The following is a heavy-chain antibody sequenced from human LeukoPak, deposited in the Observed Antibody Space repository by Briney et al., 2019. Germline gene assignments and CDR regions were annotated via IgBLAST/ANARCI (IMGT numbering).Heavy chain of an antibody. CDR2: ISSSSSYI. D-gene: IGHD2-2*01. CDR1: GFTFSTYV. CDR3: ARDPGVVVGDAFDI. V-gene: IGHV3-21*01. J-gene: IGHJ3*02. Sequence: GGSLRLSCATSGFTFSTYVMFWVRQAPGKGLEWVSSISSSSSYIYYADSVKGRFTISRDNAKNSLYLQMNSLRAEDTAVYYCARDPGVVVGDAFDIWGQGTMVTVSS.